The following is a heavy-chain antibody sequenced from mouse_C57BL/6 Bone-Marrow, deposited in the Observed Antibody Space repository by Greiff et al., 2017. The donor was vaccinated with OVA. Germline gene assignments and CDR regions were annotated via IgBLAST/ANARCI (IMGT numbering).Heavy chain of an antibody. Sequence: EVHLVESGGGLVKPGGSLKLSCAASGFTFSSYTMSWVRQTPEKRLEWVATISGGGGNTYYPDSVKGRFTISRDNAKNTLYLQMSSLRSGDTALYNCARDGDDAGLTWCAYWGQGTLGTVSA. CDR3: ARDGDDAGLTWCAY. V-gene: IGHV5-9*01. D-gene: IGHD2-2*01. J-gene: IGHJ3*01. CDR1: GFTFSSYT. CDR2: ISGGGGNT.